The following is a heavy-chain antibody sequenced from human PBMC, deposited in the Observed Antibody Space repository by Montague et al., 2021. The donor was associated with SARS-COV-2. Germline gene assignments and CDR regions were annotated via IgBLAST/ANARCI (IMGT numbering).Heavy chain of an antibody. Sequence: SETLSLTCSVSGGSIRRSYWTWIRQAPEKGLEWIGYIYHSGTTKYNLALQSRVTISVDTAKNQFSLNLTSVTAADTAVYYCARVSSTALRGVIKTSGYYALDVWGHGTTVRVSS. CDR2: IYHSGTT. J-gene: IGHJ6*02. D-gene: IGHD3-10*01. CDR1: GGSIRRSY. CDR3: ARVSSTALRGVIKTSGYYALDV. V-gene: IGHV4-4*09.